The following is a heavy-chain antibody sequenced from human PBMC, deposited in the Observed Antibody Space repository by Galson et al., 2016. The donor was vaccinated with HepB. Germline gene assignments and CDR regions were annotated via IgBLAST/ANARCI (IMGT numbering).Heavy chain of an antibody. Sequence: SLRLSCAASGLTFDDYTMHWVRQAPGKGLQWVSVISWVGRTTSYADSVKGRFTISRDNAKNSLYLQMNSLATEDTAIYFCAKGFSSSFAGNFDSWGQGALVTVSS. CDR2: ISWVGRTT. CDR3: AKGFSSSFAGNFDS. D-gene: IGHD6-13*01. J-gene: IGHJ4*02. CDR1: GLTFDDYT. V-gene: IGHV3-43*01.